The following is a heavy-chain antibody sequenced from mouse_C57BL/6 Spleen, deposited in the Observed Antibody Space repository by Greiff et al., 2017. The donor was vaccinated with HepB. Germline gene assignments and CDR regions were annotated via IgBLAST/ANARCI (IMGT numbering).Heavy chain of an antibody. CDR1: GYAFTNYL. D-gene: IGHD1-1*01. J-gene: IGHJ4*01. V-gene: IGHV1-54*01. CDR3: ARTVVHYYAMDY. CDR2: INPGSGGT. Sequence: QVQLQQSGAELVRPGTSVKVSCKASGYAFTNYLIEWVKQRPGQGLEWIGVINPGSGGTNYNEKFKGKATLTADKSSSTAYMQLSSLTSEDSAVYFCARTVVHYYAMDYWGQGTSVTVSS.